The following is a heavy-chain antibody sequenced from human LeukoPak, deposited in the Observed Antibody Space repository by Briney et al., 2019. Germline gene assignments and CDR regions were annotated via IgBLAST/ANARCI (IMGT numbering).Heavy chain of an antibody. CDR2: ISYDGSNK. CDR3: ASRYCSSTSCQGGYFDY. V-gene: IGHV3-30-3*01. CDR1: GFTFSSCA. D-gene: IGHD2-2*01. J-gene: IGHJ4*02. Sequence: GGSLRLSCAASGFTFSSCAMHWVRQAPGEGLEWVAVISYDGSNKYYADSVKGRFTISRDNSKNTLYLQMNSLRAEDTAVYYCASRYCSSTSCQGGYFDYWGQGTLVTVSS.